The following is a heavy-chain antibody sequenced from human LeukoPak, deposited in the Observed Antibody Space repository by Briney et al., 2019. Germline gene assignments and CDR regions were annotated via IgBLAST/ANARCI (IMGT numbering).Heavy chain of an antibody. D-gene: IGHD3-22*01. CDR3: ARLRGGYTMIVGR. CDR1: GYSFNTYW. CDR2: IDPSDSYT. J-gene: IGHJ4*02. V-gene: IGHV5-10-1*01. Sequence: GESLKISCKGSGYSFNTYWIGWVRQMPGKGLEWMGRIDPSDSYTNYSPSFQGHVTISADKSISTAYLQWSSLKASDTAMYYCARLRGGYTMIVGRWGQGTLVTVSS.